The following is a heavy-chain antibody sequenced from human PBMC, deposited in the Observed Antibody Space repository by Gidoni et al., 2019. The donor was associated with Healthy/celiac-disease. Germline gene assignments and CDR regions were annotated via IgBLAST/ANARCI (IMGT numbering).Heavy chain of an antibody. CDR1: GGSISSSSYY. D-gene: IGHD2-8*02. CDR2: IYYSGST. Sequence: QLQLQASGPGLVKPSETLSLTCTVSGGSISSSSYYWGWIRQPPGKGLEWIGSIYYSGSTYYNPSLKSRVTISVDTSKNQFSLKLSSVTAADTAVYYCTSLLLGYYYGMDVWGQGTTVTVSS. CDR3: TSLLLGYYYGMDV. V-gene: IGHV4-39*01. J-gene: IGHJ6*02.